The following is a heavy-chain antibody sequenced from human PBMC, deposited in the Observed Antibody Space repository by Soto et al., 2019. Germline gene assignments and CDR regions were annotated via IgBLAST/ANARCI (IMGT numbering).Heavy chain of an antibody. J-gene: IGHJ4*02. V-gene: IGHV4-31*03. CDR2: ISYGGST. CDR1: GGSINSGGYC. CDR3: SRGILV. Sequence: QVQLQESGPGLVKPSQNLSLTCTVSGGSINSGGYCWSWIRQHPGKGLDWIGCISYGGSTSYNPSLKRRVTISVDTSKNQFSLKLTSVTAADTAVYYCSRGILVWGQGALITVSS. D-gene: IGHD5-18*01.